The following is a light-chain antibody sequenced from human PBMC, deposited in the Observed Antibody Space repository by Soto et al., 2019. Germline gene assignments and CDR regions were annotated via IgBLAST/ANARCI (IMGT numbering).Light chain of an antibody. J-gene: IGKJ1*01. CDR2: TTS. Sequence: DIQMTQSPSSLSASVGDRVTITCRASQSISISLNWYQQKPGKAPELLIYTTSSLRSGVPSRFSGSGSGTAFTLTISSLQPEDFATYYCQQSYTGWTFGQGTKVDIK. CDR1: QSISIS. V-gene: IGKV1-39*01. CDR3: QQSYTGWT.